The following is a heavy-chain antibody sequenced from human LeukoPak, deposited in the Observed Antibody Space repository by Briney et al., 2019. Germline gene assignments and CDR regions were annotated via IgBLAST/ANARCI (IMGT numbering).Heavy chain of an antibody. CDR3: ARPANYYGSGSYHNRPFDY. V-gene: IGHV3-74*01. CDR2: INSDGSST. D-gene: IGHD3-10*01. CDR1: GFTFSRNW. J-gene: IGHJ4*02. Sequence: GGSLRLSCAASGFTFSRNWMHWVRQAPGKGLVWVSRINSDGSSTTYADSVKGRFTISRDNSKNTLYLQMNSLRAEDTAVYYCARPANYYGSGSYHNRPFDYWGQGTLVTVSS.